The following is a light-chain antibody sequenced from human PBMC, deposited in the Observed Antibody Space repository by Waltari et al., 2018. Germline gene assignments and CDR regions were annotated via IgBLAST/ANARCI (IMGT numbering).Light chain of an antibody. J-gene: IGKJ4*01. CDR1: QGVSSW. Sequence: IQQTQSPSSVSAAVVQTCSSICRASQGVSSWLALYQQKPGKAPKLLIHGTSSMQSGVPSRFSGTGSGRDFTLTISSLQPEDFATYFCQQGHSFPLAFGGGTKVEL. V-gene: IGKV1D-12*01. CDR2: GTS. CDR3: QQGHSFPLA.